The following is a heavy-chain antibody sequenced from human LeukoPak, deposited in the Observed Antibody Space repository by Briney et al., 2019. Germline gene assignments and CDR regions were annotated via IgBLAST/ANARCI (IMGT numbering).Heavy chain of an antibody. CDR1: GFTFSSYE. CDR3: AKGTKDVLLWFGELYYFDY. D-gene: IGHD3-10*01. CDR2: ISSSGSTI. Sequence: PGGSLRLSCAASGFTFSSYEMNWVRQAPGKGLEWVSYISSSGSTIYYADSVKGRFTISRDNSKNTLYLQMNSLRAEDTAVYYCAKGTKDVLLWFGELYYFDYWGQGTLVTVSS. V-gene: IGHV3-48*03. J-gene: IGHJ4*02.